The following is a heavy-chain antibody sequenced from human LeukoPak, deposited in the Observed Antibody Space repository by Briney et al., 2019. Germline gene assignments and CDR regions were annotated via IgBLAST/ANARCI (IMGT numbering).Heavy chain of an antibody. CDR3: ARDRPGIDY. CDR2: IYYSGST. Sequence: SETLSLTCTVSGGSVSSGSYYWSWIRQPPGKGLEWIGYIYYSGSTNYNPSLKSRVTISVDTSKNQFSLKLSSVTAADTAVYYCARDRPGIDYWGQGTLVTVSS. V-gene: IGHV4-61*01. D-gene: IGHD3-10*01. J-gene: IGHJ4*02. CDR1: GGSVSSGSYY.